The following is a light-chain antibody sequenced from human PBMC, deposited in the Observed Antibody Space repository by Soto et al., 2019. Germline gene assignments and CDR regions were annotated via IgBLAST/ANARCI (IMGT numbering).Light chain of an antibody. CDR2: AAS. CDR3: QQYYTYPVT. J-gene: IGKJ5*01. CDR1: QDIRSY. V-gene: IGKV1D-16*01. Sequence: DTQMTQSPSSLSASVGDRVTITCRASQDIRSYLAWHQQKPDKAPKFLIYAASSLHSGVPSRFSGSGSGTDFTLTISSLQPEDFATYYCQQYYTYPVTFGQGTRLEIK.